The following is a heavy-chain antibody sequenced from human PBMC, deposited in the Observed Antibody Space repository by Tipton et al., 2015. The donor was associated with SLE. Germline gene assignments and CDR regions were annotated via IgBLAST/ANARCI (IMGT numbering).Heavy chain of an antibody. Sequence: GSLRLSCAASGFSLSGYGMHWVRQAPGKGLEWLTFIRPDGSHESYGDSVKGRFTISRDTSKNTLFLQVNSLRAEDTAMYYCGRGVYSESSVGMDVWGQGTTVTVSS. J-gene: IGHJ6*02. CDR2: IRPDGSHE. V-gene: IGHV3-30*02. CDR3: GRGVYSESSVGMDV. CDR1: GFSLSGYG. D-gene: IGHD3-22*01.